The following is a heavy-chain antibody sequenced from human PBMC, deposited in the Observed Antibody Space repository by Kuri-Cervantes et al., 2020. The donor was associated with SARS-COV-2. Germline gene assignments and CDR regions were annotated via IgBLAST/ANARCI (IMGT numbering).Heavy chain of an antibody. D-gene: IGHD3-16*01. CDR1: GFTFSSYA. CDR3: ARDLGVAPDF. J-gene: IGHJ4*02. V-gene: IGHV3-23*01. Sequence: GESLKISCAASGFTFSSYAMSWVRQAAGKGLEWVSCIKGGSGTTYYAASVKGRFTVSRDNAKNTLYLLMSSLRVEDTAMYYCARDLGVAPDFWGQGTQVTVSS. CDR2: IKGGSGTT.